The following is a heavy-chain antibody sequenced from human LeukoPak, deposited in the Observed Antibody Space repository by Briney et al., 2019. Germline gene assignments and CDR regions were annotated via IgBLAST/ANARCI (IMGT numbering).Heavy chain of an antibody. CDR1: GDSISSGHY. CDR3: ARGTDYYDSSGWLDP. CDR2: IHLSGST. Sequence: SETLSLTCTVSGDSISSGHYWDWIRQPPGRGLEWIGSIHLSGSTWYNPSLKSRVTISLDTSQTQISLRVTSVTAADTAVYYCARGTDYYDSSGWLDPWGQGTLVTVSS. D-gene: IGHD3-22*01. J-gene: IGHJ5*02. V-gene: IGHV4-38-2*02.